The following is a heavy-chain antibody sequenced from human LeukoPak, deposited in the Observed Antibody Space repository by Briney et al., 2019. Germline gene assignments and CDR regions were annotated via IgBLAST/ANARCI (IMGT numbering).Heavy chain of an antibody. J-gene: IGHJ4*02. CDR2: ISGSGGST. Sequence: QTGGSLRLSCAASGFTFSNYAMSWVRQAPGEGLEWVSAISGSGGSTYYADSVKGRFTISRDNSKNTLYLQINSLRAEDTAVYYCAKGSGGYYPASDYWGQGTLVTVSS. CDR1: GFTFSNYA. CDR3: AKGSGGYYPASDY. D-gene: IGHD3-22*01. V-gene: IGHV3-23*01.